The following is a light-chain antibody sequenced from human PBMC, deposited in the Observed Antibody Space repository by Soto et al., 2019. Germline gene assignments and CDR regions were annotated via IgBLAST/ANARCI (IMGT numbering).Light chain of an antibody. CDR3: QRYGSSALS. V-gene: IGKV3-20*01. CDR1: QSLSSTY. CDR2: GAS. J-gene: IGKJ4*01. Sequence: EIVLTQSTGTLSLSPGERATLFCRASQSLSSTYLAWYQQRPGQAPRLLIFGASNRATGIPDRFRGSGSVTDFTLTISRLEPGAFAVYYGQRYGSSALSFGGGTRLEI.